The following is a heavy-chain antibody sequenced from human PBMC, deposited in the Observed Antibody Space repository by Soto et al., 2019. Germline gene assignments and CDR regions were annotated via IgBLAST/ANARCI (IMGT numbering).Heavy chain of an antibody. V-gene: IGHV1-69*13. CDR1: GGTFSSYA. CDR3: ASGSGWWNRSIGRGAFDI. D-gene: IGHD6-19*01. J-gene: IGHJ3*02. CDR2: IIPIFGTA. Sequence: SVKVSCKASGGTFSSYAISWVRQAPGQGLEWMGGIIPIFGTANYAQKFQGRVTITADESTSTAYMELSSLRSEDTAVYYCASGSGWWNRSIGRGAFDIWGQGTMVTVSS.